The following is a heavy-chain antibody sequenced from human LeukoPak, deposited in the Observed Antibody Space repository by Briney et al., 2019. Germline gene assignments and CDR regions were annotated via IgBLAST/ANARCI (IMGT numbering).Heavy chain of an antibody. CDR1: GGTFSSYA. D-gene: IGHD2-2*01. V-gene: IGHV1-69*05. Sequence: SSVKVSCKASGGTFSSYAISWVRQAPGQGLEWMGGIIPIFGTANYAQKFQGRVTITTDESTNTAYMELSSLRSEDTAAYYCARSQPPKYCSSTSCSPPQTGFDPWGQGTLVTVSS. CDR3: ARSQPPKYCSSTSCSPPQTGFDP. J-gene: IGHJ5*02. CDR2: IIPIFGTA.